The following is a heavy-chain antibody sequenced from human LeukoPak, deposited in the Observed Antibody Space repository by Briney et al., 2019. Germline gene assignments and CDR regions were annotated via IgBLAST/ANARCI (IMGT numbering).Heavy chain of an antibody. CDR3: ARDGGYCSSTSCWFDP. J-gene: IGHJ5*02. CDR2: IIPIFGTA. D-gene: IGHD2-2*01. CDR1: GGTFSSYA. V-gene: IGHV1-69*05. Sequence: ASVKVSCKASGGTFSSYAISWVRQAPGQGLEWRGGIIPIFGTANYAQKFQGRVTITTDESTSTAYMELSSLRSEDTAVYYCARDGGYCSSTSCWFDPWGQGTLVTVSS.